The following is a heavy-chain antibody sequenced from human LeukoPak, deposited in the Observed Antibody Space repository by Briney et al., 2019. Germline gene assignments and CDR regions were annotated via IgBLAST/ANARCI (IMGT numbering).Heavy chain of an antibody. D-gene: IGHD3-22*01. CDR1: GGSISSGGYS. CDR2: IYHSGST. Sequence: SETLSLTCAVSGGSISSGGYSWSWIRQPPGKGLEWIGYIYHSGSTYYNPSLKSRVTISVDRSKNQFSLKLSSVTAADTAVYYCARGRYYDSSGASFDYWGQGTLVTVSS. CDR3: ARGRYYDSSGASFDY. V-gene: IGHV4-30-2*01. J-gene: IGHJ4*02.